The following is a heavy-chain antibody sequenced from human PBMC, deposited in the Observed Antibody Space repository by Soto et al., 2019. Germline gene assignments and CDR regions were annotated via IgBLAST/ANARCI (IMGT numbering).Heavy chain of an antibody. D-gene: IGHD3-3*01. Sequence: QVQLQQWGAGLLKPSETLSLTCAVYGGSFSGYYWSWIRQPPGKGLEWIGEINHSGSTNYNPSLKSRVTISVDTSKNQFSLKRSSVTAADTAVYYCARHDFWSGYYDYWGQGTLVTVSS. V-gene: IGHV4-34*01. CDR1: GGSFSGYY. J-gene: IGHJ4*02. CDR2: INHSGST. CDR3: ARHDFWSGYYDY.